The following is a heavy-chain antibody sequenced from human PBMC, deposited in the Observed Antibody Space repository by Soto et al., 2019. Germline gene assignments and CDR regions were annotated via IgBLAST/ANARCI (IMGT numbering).Heavy chain of an antibody. J-gene: IGHJ3*01. CDR2: IVPILGIP. V-gene: IGHV1-69*01. CDR1: GGTFSGYV. D-gene: IGHD3-9*01. Sequence: QVQLVQSGAEVQKPGSSVKVSCRASGGTFSGYVITWVRQAPGHGLEWMGEIVPILGIPSYAQKFQGRVTIKADESTSTVYVELSNLRSEDSAVYYCARGGFYEILTGSYPIDAFHLWGQETMVTVSS. CDR3: ARGGFYEILTGSYPIDAFHL.